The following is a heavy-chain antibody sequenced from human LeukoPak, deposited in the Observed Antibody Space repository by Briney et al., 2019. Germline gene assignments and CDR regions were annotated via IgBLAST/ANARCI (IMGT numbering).Heavy chain of an antibody. J-gene: IGHJ4*02. CDR3: AREDKVAGLDY. CDR1: GYTFSNYD. Sequence: ASVRVSCKASGYTFSNYDINWVRQAAGQGLEWMGIINPSGGSTSYAQKFQGRVTMTRDTSTSTVYMELSSLRSEDTAVYYCAREDKVAGLDYWGQRPLVTVSS. D-gene: IGHD6-19*01. CDR2: INPSGGST. V-gene: IGHV1-46*01.